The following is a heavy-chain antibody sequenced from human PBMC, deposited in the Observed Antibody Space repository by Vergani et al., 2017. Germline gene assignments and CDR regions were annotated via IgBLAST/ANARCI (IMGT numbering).Heavy chain of an antibody. Sequence: EVRLLESGGGLVQPGGSLRLSCAASGFIFNIYAMSWVRQAPGKGLEWVSTITYNGGRTYYADSVTGRFTISRDNSKNTLYLQMNSLRAEDTAVYYCAKQQWLVQGYWGQGTLVTVSS. V-gene: IGHV3-23*01. CDR3: AKQQWLVQGY. J-gene: IGHJ4*02. D-gene: IGHD6-19*01. CDR2: ITYNGGRT. CDR1: GFIFNIYA.